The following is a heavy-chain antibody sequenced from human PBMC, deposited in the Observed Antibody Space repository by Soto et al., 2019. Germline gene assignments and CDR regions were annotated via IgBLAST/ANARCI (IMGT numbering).Heavy chain of an antibody. CDR1: GGSISSSSYY. CDR3: ARQVEWELVGGIDAFDI. Sequence: ASETLSLTCTVSGGSISSSSYYWGWIRQPPGKGLEWIGSIYYSGSTYYNPSLKSRVTISVDTSKNQFSLKLSSVTAADTAVYYCARQVEWELVGGIDAFDIWGQGTMVTVSS. V-gene: IGHV4-39*01. J-gene: IGHJ3*02. D-gene: IGHD1-26*01. CDR2: IYYSGST.